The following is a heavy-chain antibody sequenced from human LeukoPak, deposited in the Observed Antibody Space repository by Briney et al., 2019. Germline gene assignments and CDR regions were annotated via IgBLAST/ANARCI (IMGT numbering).Heavy chain of an antibody. CDR1: GFTFSSYE. J-gene: IGHJ5*02. CDR2: ISSSGSTI. Sequence: GGSLRLSCAASGFTFSSYEMNWVRQAPGKGLEWVSYISSSGSTIYYADSVKGRFTISRDNAKNSLYLQMNSQRAEDTAVYYCAREKRQQLVLGRWFDPWGQGTLVTVSS. V-gene: IGHV3-48*03. D-gene: IGHD6-13*01. CDR3: AREKRQQLVLGRWFDP.